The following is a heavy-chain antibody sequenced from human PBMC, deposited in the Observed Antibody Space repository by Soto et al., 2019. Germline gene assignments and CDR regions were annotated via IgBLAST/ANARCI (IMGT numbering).Heavy chain of an antibody. CDR1: GYTFSTYW. J-gene: IGHJ3*02. CDR3: ERQKLWMATINNDAFDI. CDR2: IYPGDSDT. D-gene: IGHD2-21*01. V-gene: IGHV5-51*01. Sequence: GESLKISCKASGYTFSTYWIGWVRQMPGRGLEWMGFIYPGDSDTSYSPSFQGQVTISADKSTSTVYLQWSSLKASDTAMYYCERQKLWMATINNDAFDIWRQGKMVTVSS.